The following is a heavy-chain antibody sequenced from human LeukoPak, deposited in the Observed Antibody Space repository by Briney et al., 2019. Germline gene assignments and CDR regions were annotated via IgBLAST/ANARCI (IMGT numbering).Heavy chain of an antibody. V-gene: IGHV1-2*02. D-gene: IGHD3-3*01. CDR3: ARLILELGGYAVDY. CDR1: GYTFTGYY. J-gene: IGHJ4*02. Sequence: GASVKVSCKASGYTFTGYYMHWVRQAPGPGLGWMGWINPNSGGTNYAQKFQGRVTMTRDTSISTAYMELSRLRSDDTAVYYCARLILELGGYAVDYWGQGTLVTVSS. CDR2: INPNSGGT.